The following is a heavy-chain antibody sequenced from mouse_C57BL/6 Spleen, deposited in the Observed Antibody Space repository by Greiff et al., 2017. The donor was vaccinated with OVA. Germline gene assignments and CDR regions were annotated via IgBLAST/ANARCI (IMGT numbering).Heavy chain of an antibody. V-gene: IGHV1-64*01. CDR1: GYTFTSYW. D-gene: IGHD1-1*01. Sequence: VKLQQPGAELVKPGASVKLSCKASGYTFTSYWMHWVKQRPGQGLEWIGMIHPNSGSTNYNEKFKSKATLTVDKSSSTAYMQLSSLTSEDSAVYYCARGGFTTVVEGLFAYWGQGTLVTVSA. J-gene: IGHJ3*01. CDR3: ARGGFTTVVEGLFAY. CDR2: IHPNSGST.